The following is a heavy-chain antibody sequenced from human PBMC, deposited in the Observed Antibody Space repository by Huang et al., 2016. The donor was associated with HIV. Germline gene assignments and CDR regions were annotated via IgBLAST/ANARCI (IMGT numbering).Heavy chain of an antibody. CDR3: VSHGSGTADY. Sequence: QVQLQESGPGLVKPSETLSLSCTVSGDSVSRARYYWSWIRQPPGRGLEWIGYIYFNGGTNYNPSLKSRVTIARDTSKNQFSLRLSSVTAADTAVYYCVSHGSGTADYWGQGTLVTVSS. D-gene: IGHD3-10*01. V-gene: IGHV4-61*01. CDR1: GDSVSRARYY. CDR2: IYFNGGT. J-gene: IGHJ4*02.